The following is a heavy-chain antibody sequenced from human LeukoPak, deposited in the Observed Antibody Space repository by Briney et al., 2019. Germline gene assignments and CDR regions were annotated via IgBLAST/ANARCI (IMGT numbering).Heavy chain of an antibody. V-gene: IGHV4-4*02. D-gene: IGHD5-18*01. J-gene: IGHJ4*02. Sequence: SETLSLTCAVSGGSISSSNWWSWVRQPPGKGLEWIGEIYHSGSANYNPSLKSRVTISVDKSKNQFSLKLSSVTAADTAVYYCARGSRLSYGGVDYYFDYWGQGTLVTVSS. CDR1: GGSISSSNW. CDR2: IYHSGSA. CDR3: ARGSRLSYGGVDYYFDY.